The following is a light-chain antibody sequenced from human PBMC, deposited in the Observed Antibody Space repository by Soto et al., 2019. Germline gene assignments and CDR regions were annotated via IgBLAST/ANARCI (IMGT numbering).Light chain of an antibody. CDR3: QQYHNWPA. J-gene: IGKJ1*01. CDR1: QSVGSN. CDR2: GAA. Sequence: IVITHCRGTLSVSPGERATLSCRASQSVGSNLAWFQQKPGQAPRLLIYGAATRATGIPARFSGSGSGTEFSLTISSLQSEDFAVYYCQQYHNWPAFGQGTKVDIK. V-gene: IGKV3-15*01.